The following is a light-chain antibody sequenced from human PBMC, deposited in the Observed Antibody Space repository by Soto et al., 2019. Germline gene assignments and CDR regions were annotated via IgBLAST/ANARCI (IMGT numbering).Light chain of an antibody. CDR2: GAS. J-gene: IGKJ1*01. V-gene: IGKV3-20*01. CDR3: QQYGISPRT. Sequence: ENVLTQSPGTLSLSPGERATLSCRTSQSVSSNYLAWYQQKPGQAPRLFIYGASSRATGIPDRFSGSGSGTDFTLTISRLEPEDFAVYYCQQYGISPRTFGQGTKVDI. CDR1: QSVSSNY.